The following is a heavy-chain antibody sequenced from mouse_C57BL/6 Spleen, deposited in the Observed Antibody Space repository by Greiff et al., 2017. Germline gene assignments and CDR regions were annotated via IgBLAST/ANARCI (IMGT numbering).Heavy chain of an antibody. CDR1: GYAFSSPW. D-gene: IGHD4-1*01. Sequence: VQLQESGPELVKPGASVKISCKASGYAFSSPWMNWVKQRPGKGLEWIGRIYPGDGDTNYNGKFKGKATLTADKSSSTAYMQLSSLTSEDAAVYFCARGDWDGYFDVWGTGTPVTVSS. CDR3: ARGDWDGYFDV. V-gene: IGHV1-82*01. CDR2: IYPGDGDT. J-gene: IGHJ1*03.